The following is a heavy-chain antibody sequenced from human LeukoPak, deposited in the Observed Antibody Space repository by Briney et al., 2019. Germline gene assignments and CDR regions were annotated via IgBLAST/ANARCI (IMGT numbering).Heavy chain of an antibody. J-gene: IGHJ5*02. CDR1: GGSISSGGYY. Sequence: SQTLSLTCTVSGGSISSGGYYWSWIRQPPGKGLEWIGYINHSGSTYYNPSLKSRVTISVDRSKNQFSLKLSSVTAADTAVYYCARVGDGLARGQRNWFDPGAREPWSPSPQ. CDR3: ARVGDGLARGQRNWFDP. V-gene: IGHV4-30-2*01. D-gene: IGHD2-21*01. CDR2: INHSGST.